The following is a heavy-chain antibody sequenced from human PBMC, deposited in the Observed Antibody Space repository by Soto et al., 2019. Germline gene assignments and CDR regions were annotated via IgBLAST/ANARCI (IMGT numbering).Heavy chain of an antibody. D-gene: IGHD3-10*01. CDR1: GVTCISYA. V-gene: IGHV3-30*04. CDR2: ILYDGRNK. J-gene: IGHJ4*02. CDR3: VKVWFGELLPPYFDY. Sequence: GGALRLYCEASGVTCISYAIHWVRQAPGKGLEWVAVILYDGRNKYYVDFVKGRFTISRDNSKNTLYLQINSLRAEDTAVYYCVKVWFGELLPPYFDYWGQGNLVTVAS.